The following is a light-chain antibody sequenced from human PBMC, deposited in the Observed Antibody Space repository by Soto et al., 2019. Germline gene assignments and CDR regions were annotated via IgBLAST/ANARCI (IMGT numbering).Light chain of an antibody. V-gene: IGKV1-5*03. J-gene: IGKJ1*01. CDR3: QHYNSYSEA. CDR1: QTISSW. Sequence: DIQMTQSPSTLSGSVGDRVTITCLASQTISSWLAWYQQKPGKAPKLLIYKASTLKSGVPSRFSGSGSGTEFTRTISSLQPDDFATYYCQHYNSYSEAFGQWTKVELK. CDR2: KAS.